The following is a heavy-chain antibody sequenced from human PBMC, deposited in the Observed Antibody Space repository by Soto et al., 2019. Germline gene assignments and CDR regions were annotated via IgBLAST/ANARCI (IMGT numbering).Heavy chain of an antibody. V-gene: IGHV4-39*01. D-gene: IGHD3-3*01. J-gene: IGHJ5*02. CDR2: IYYSGST. CDR1: GGSISSSSYY. CDR3: HLFWSGYYPTYNWFDP. Sequence: SETLSLTSTVSGGSISSSSYYWGWIRQPPGKGLEWIGSIYYSGSTYYNPSLKSRVTISVDTSKNQFSLKLSSVTAADTAVYYCHLFWSGYYPTYNWFDPWGQGTLVTVSS.